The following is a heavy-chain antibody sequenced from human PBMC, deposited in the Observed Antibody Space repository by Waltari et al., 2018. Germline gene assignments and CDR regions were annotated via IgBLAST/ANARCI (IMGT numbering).Heavy chain of an antibody. CDR1: GFTFSSYS. D-gene: IGHD2-15*01. J-gene: IGHJ5*01. CDR3: AKCEVVGTNFACLRFDS. Sequence: EVQLVESGGGLVQPGGSLRLSCATSGFTFSSYSMNWVRQAPGKGLEGVSYISSSSSTIYYADSVKGRFTISRDNAKNSLYLQMNSLRGEDTAVYYCAKCEVVGTNFACLRFDSWGQGTLVTVSS. V-gene: IGHV3-48*01. CDR2: ISSSSSTI.